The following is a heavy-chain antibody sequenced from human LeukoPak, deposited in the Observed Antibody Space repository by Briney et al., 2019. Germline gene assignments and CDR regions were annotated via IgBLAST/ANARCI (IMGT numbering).Heavy chain of an antibody. Sequence: PSETLSLTCDVSGYSMNSAFYWAWIRPPPGKGLEWIGTIFQSGNTYYNASLESRLLISVDRSKNKVSLKLRSVTAADTALYYCATTGPVAQTGKVTNAFEIWGQGTTVVVSS. CDR1: GYSMNSAFY. CDR2: IFQSGNT. CDR3: ATTGPVAQTGKVTNAFEI. J-gene: IGHJ3*02. D-gene: IGHD4-17*01. V-gene: IGHV4-38-2*01.